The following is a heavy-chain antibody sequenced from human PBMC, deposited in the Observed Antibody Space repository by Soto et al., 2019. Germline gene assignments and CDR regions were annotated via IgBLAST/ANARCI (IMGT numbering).Heavy chain of an antibody. CDR3: ASLHSSGWYHFDY. J-gene: IGHJ4*02. V-gene: IGHV4-39*01. Sequence: SETLSLTCTVSGGSISSSSYYWGWIRQPPGKGLEWIGSIYYSGSTYYNPSLKSRVTISVDTSKNQFSLKLSSVTAADTAVYYCASLHSSGWYHFDYWGQGTLVTVSS. D-gene: IGHD6-19*01. CDR2: IYYSGST. CDR1: GGSISSSSYY.